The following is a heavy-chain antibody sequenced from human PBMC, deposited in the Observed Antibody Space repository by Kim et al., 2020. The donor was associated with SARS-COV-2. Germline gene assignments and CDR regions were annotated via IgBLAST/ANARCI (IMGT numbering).Heavy chain of an antibody. CDR2: IKSKTAGGTT. CDR3: TTEGYYGSGSYYF. Sequence: GGSLRLSCAASGFTFSNAWMSWVRQAPGKGLEWVGRIKSKTAGGTTDYAAPVKGRFTISRDDSKNTLYLQMNSLKTEDTAVYYCTTEGYYGSGSYYFWGQGALVTVSS. V-gene: IGHV3-15*01. D-gene: IGHD3-10*01. CDR1: GFTFSNAW. J-gene: IGHJ4*02.